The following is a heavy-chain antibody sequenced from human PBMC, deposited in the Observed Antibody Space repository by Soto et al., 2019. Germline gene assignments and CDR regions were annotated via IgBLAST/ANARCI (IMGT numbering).Heavy chain of an antibody. J-gene: IGHJ4*02. CDR2: IYYSGST. Sequence: SETLSLTCTVSGGSISSYYWSWIRQPPGKGLEWIGYIYYSGSTNYNPSLKSRVTISVDTSKNQFSLKLSSVTAADTAVYYCARSAVDTAMARRGYYFDYWGRGALVTV. V-gene: IGHV4-59*01. CDR3: ARSAVDTAMARRGYYFDY. CDR1: GGSISSYY. D-gene: IGHD5-18*01.